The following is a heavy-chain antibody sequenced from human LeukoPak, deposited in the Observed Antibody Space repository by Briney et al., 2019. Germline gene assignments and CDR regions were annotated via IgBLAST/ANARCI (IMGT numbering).Heavy chain of an antibody. D-gene: IGHD2-15*01. Sequence: ASVTVSCKASGYTFTDYYMHWVRQAPGQGLEYMGWLYPNSGDTNHAQIFQGRVTLTRDTSISTAYMELSSLRSDDSAVYYCAGEYCSGGSCHQGFDFWGQGTLVTVSS. CDR2: LYPNSGDT. J-gene: IGHJ4*02. V-gene: IGHV1-2*02. CDR1: GYTFTDYY. CDR3: AGEYCSGGSCHQGFDF.